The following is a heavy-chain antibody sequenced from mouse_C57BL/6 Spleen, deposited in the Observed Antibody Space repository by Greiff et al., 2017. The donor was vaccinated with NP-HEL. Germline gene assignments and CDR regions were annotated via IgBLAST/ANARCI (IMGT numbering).Heavy chain of an antibody. CDR1: GFTFTDYY. CDR2: IRNKANGYTT. Sequence: AASGFTFTDYYMSWVRQPPGKALEWLGFIRNKANGYTTEYSASVKGRFTISRDNSQSILYLQMNALRAEDSATYYCARSVLLGWGQGTLVTVSA. J-gene: IGHJ3*01. CDR3: ARSVLLG. V-gene: IGHV7-3*01.